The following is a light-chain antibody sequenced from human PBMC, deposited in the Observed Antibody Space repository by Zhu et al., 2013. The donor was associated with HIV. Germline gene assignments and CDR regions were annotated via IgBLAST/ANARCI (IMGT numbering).Light chain of an antibody. Sequence: QSVLTQPPSVSAAPGQKVTISCSGSSSNIGNNYVSWYQQLPGTAPKLLIYSNNQRPSGVPDRFSGSKSGTSASLAISGLRSEDEADYYCATWDDSQSGVLFGGGTKLTVL. J-gene: IGLJ2*01. V-gene: IGLV1-47*02. CDR1: SSNIGNNY. CDR2: SNN. CDR3: ATWDDSQSGVL.